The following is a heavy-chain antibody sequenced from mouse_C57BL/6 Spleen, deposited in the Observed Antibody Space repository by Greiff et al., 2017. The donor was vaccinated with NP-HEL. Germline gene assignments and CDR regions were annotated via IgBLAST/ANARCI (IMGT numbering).Heavy chain of an antibody. CDR1: GYTFTSYW. Sequence: VQLQQPGAELVKPGASVKMSCKASGYTFTSYWITWVKQRPGQGLEWIGDIYPGSGSTNYNEKFKSKATLTVDTSSSTAYMQLSSLTSEDSAVYYCARRVLITTRYFDVWGTGTTVTVSS. CDR3: ARRVLITTRYFDV. CDR2: IYPGSGST. J-gene: IGHJ1*03. V-gene: IGHV1-55*01. D-gene: IGHD1-1*01.